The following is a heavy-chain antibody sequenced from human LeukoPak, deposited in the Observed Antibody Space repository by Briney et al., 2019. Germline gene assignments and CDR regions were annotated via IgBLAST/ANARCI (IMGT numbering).Heavy chain of an antibody. CDR1: GGSISSYY. D-gene: IGHD2-2*01. CDR3: AREQGYCSTTTCQYSWFDP. Sequence: PSETLSLTCTVSGGSISSYYWSWIRQPPGKGLEWIGYMYYSGSTNFNPSLKSRVTISRDTSKHQFSLKLSSVTAADTAVYFCAREQGYCSTTTCQYSWFDPWGQGTLVTVSS. CDR2: MYYSGST. V-gene: IGHV4-59*01. J-gene: IGHJ5*02.